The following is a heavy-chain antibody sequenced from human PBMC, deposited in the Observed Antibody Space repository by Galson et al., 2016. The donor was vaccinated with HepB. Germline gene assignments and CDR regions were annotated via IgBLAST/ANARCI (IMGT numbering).Heavy chain of an antibody. Sequence: SLRLSCAASGFTFSNYAMSWVRQAPGKGLEWVSSISGSGDTTYDADAVRGRFTISRDNSRNTLYLQMDSLRAEDSAIYYCAKGHVWQVPAAPYSWGQGSLVTVSS. CDR3: AKGHVWQVPAAPYS. J-gene: IGHJ4*02. CDR1: GFTFSNYA. D-gene: IGHD2-2*01. V-gene: IGHV3-23*01. CDR2: ISGSGDTT.